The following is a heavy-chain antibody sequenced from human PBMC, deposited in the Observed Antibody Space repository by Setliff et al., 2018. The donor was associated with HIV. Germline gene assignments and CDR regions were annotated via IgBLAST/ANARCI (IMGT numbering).Heavy chain of an antibody. D-gene: IGHD1-26*01. CDR1: GYTFTSHV. CDR3: AKDRKDSGSYPYFDY. CDR2: INAGNGNT. J-gene: IGHJ4*02. V-gene: IGHV1-3*01. Sequence: ASVKVSCKASGYTFTSHVIHWVRQAPGQRLEWMGWINAGNGNTKYSQKFQGRVTITRDTSATTAYMEVSSLRSEDTAVYYCAKDRKDSGSYPYFDYWGQGILVTVSS.